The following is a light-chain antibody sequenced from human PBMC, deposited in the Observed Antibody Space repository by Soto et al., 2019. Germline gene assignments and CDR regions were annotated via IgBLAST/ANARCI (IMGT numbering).Light chain of an antibody. J-gene: IGKJ1*01. CDR1: QSISSY. CDR3: QQHSNWLWT. V-gene: IGKV3-11*01. CDR2: DAS. Sequence: EIVLTQSPATVSSSPGERATLSCRATQSISSYLAWHQQKPGQAPRLLIYDASTRATGIPSRFSGSGSGTDFTLTISSLQPEDFAVYYCQQHSNWLWTLGQGTKVEIK.